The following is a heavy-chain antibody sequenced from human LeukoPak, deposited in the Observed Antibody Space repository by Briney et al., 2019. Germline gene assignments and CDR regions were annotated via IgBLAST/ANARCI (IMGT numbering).Heavy chain of an antibody. CDR3: ARGLWFGEFGPNNWFDP. CDR2: IYYSGST. D-gene: IGHD3-10*01. Sequence: KPSETLSLTCTVSGGSISSSSYYWGWIRQPPGKGLEWIGSIYYSGSTYYNPSLKSRVTISVDTSKNQFSLKLSSVTAADTAVYYCARGLWFGEFGPNNWFDPWGQGTLVTVSS. J-gene: IGHJ5*02. CDR1: GGSISSSSYY. V-gene: IGHV4-39*07.